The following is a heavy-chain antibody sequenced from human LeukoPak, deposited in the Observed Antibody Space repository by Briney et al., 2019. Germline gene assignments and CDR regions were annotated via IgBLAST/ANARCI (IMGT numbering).Heavy chain of an antibody. CDR3: AASIPTTVVIVG. CDR1: GFTFTISA. Sequence: SVTVSRTASGFTFTISAMQRVRQARGQRLEWIGWIVVGSGNTNNAQQFQERVTITTDKSTSTAYTELSSLRSENTAVYYCAASIPTTVVIVGWGQGTLVTVSS. J-gene: IGHJ4*02. D-gene: IGHD4-23*01. V-gene: IGHV1-58*02. CDR2: IVVGSGNT.